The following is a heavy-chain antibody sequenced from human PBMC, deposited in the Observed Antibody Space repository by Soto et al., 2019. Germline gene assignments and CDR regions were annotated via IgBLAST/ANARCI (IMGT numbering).Heavy chain of an antibody. J-gene: IGHJ3*02. D-gene: IGHD5-18*01. V-gene: IGHV3-30*04. Sequence: GGSLRLSCAASGFTFSSYAMHWVRQAPGKGLEWVAVISYDGSNKYYADSVKGRFTISRDNSKNTLYLQMNSLRAEDTAVYYCARDLSGYSYGAFDIWGQGTMVTVSS. CDR1: GFTFSSYA. CDR2: ISYDGSNK. CDR3: ARDLSGYSYGAFDI.